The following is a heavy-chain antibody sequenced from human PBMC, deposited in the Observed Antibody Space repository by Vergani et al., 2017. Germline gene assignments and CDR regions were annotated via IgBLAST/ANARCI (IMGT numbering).Heavy chain of an antibody. J-gene: IGHJ6*02. CDR2: IYPGDSDT. V-gene: IGHV5-51*01. CDR3: GRVYFGEVPMGGMDV. D-gene: IGHD3-10*01. CDR1: GYSFPSYW. Sequence: EVQLVQSGAEVKKPGQFLKISCKGSGYSFPSYWIGWVRQMPGKGLEWMGIIYPGDSDTRYSPSFQGQVTISADKSTSTAYLQWSSLKASDTAMYYCGRVYFGEVPMGGMDVWCQGTTVIVSS.